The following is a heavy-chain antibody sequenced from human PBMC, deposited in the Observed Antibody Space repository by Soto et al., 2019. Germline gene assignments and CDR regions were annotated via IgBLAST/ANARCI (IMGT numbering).Heavy chain of an antibody. D-gene: IGHD5-12*01. Sequence: QVQLRESGPGLVKPSQTLSLTCSVSGASVAGGSYYCSWVRQPPGKGLEWIGYLPSRGRPFDNPSLPSRGTISSDTSKNQLSLQLTSVSAAVTAVYYCSRDTSSGYYFGIWGHSNIVTVS. CDR2: LPSRGRP. V-gene: IGHV4-30-4*01. J-gene: IGHJ1*01. CDR3: SRDTSSGYYFGI. CDR1: GASVAGGSYY.